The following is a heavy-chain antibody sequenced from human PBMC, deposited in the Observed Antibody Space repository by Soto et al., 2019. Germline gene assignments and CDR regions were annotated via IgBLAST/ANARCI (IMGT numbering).Heavy chain of an antibody. V-gene: IGHV1-2*04. CDR1: GYTFTGYY. CDR3: ARDSIAAAGTGRRDYYYGMDV. J-gene: IGHJ6*02. Sequence: ASVKVSCKASGYTFTGYYMHWVRQAPGQGLEWMGWINPNSGGTNYAQKFQGWVTMTRDTSISTAYMELSRLRSDDTAVYYCARDSIAAAGTGRRDYYYGMDVWGQGTTVTVSS. CDR2: INPNSGGT. D-gene: IGHD6-13*01.